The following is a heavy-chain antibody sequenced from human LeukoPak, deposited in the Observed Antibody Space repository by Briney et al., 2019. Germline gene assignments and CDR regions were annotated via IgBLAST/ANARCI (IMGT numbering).Heavy chain of an antibody. CDR3: ARGRYYYDSIAAFDI. CDR1: GYTFTVYY. J-gene: IGHJ3*02. Sequence: GASVTVSFKASGYTFTVYYMHWVGQAPGQGREWMGWINPNSCGTNYAQQFQGTVTMTRDTSISTAYMELSRLRSDDTAVYYCARGRYYYDSIAAFDIWGQGTMVTVSS. CDR2: INPNSCGT. D-gene: IGHD3-22*01. V-gene: IGHV1-2*02.